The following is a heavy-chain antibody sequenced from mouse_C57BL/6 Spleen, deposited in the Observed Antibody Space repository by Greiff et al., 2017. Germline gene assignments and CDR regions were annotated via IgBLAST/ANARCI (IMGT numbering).Heavy chain of an antibody. Sequence: VQLQQSGAELVKPGASVKISCKASGYAFSGYWMNWVKQRPGKGLEWIGQIYPGDGDTNYNGKFKGKATLTADKSSSTAYMQLSSLTSEDSAVYFCARERAAQALAMDYWGQGTSVTVSS. D-gene: IGHD3-2*02. CDR3: ARERAAQALAMDY. CDR1: GYAFSGYW. J-gene: IGHJ4*01. CDR2: IYPGDGDT. V-gene: IGHV1-80*01.